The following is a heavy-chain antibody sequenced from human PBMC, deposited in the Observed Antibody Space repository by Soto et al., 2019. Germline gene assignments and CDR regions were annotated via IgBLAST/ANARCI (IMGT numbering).Heavy chain of an antibody. D-gene: IGHD3-10*01. V-gene: IGHV3-9*01. CDR3: AKDALWFGELLGYFDY. Sequence: GGSLRLSCAASGLTFDDYAMHWVRQAPGKGLEWVSGISCNSGSIGYADSVKGRFTISRDNAKNSLYLQMNSLRAEDTALYYCAKDALWFGELLGYFDYWGQGTLVTVSS. J-gene: IGHJ4*02. CDR1: GLTFDDYA. CDR2: ISCNSGSI.